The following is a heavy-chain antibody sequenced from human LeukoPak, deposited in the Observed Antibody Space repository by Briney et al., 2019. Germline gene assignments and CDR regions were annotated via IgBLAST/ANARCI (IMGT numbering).Heavy chain of an antibody. J-gene: IGHJ5*02. D-gene: IGHD3-3*01. CDR3: ARAHTNSITIFGVAHTPYNWFDP. V-gene: IGHV3-74*01. CDR1: GFTFSSHW. CDR2: TKYDASST. Sequence: GGSLRLSCADSGFTFSSHWMHWVRQAPGKGLVWVSRTKYDASSTSYADSVKGRFTISRDNAKNTLYLQMNSLRAEDTAVYYCARAHTNSITIFGVAHTPYNWFDPWGQGTLVTVSS.